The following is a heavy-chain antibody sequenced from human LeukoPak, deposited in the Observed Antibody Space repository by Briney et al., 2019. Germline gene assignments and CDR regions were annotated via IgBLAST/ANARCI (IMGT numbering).Heavy chain of an antibody. V-gene: IGHV3-23*01. CDR3: AKDMFRGDATLFDY. D-gene: IGHD3-10*02. Sequence: PGGSLRLSCAASGFTFSSYGMSWVRQAPGKGLEWVSAISGSGGSTYYADSVKGRFTISRDNSKNTLYLQMNSLRAEDTAVYYCAKDMFRGDATLFDYWGQGTLVTVSS. CDR1: GFTFSSYG. J-gene: IGHJ4*02. CDR2: ISGSGGST.